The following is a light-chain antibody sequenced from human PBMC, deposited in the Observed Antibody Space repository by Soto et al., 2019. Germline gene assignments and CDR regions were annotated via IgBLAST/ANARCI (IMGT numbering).Light chain of an antibody. J-gene: IGLJ2*01. CDR1: SSDIGGHDD. CDR3: QSFDTSLGRSV. Sequence: QSALTQPASVSGSPGQTITISCTGTSSDIGGHDDVSWYQQHPGKVPKLLIYGNNHRPSGVPDRFSGSKSGTSASLAITGLQAEDEADYSCQSFDTSLGRSVFGGGTKLTVL. V-gene: IGLV2-14*03. CDR2: GNN.